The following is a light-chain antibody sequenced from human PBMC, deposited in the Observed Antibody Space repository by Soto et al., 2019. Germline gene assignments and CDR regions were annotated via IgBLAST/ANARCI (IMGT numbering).Light chain of an antibody. CDR2: TNN. CDR1: ISNIGSNT. Sequence: QSVLTQPPSASGTPGQKITISCSGSISNIGSNTVHWYQQLPGTAPKLLIHTNNQRPSGVPDRFSGSKSGTSASLAISGLQSEDEADYYCAAWDARLDGPVFGGGTKLTVL. CDR3: AAWDARLDGPV. V-gene: IGLV1-44*01. J-gene: IGLJ2*01.